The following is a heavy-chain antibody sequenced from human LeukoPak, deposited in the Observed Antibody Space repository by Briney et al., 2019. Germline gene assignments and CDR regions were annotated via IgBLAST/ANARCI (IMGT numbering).Heavy chain of an antibody. CDR3: ARHLAIYDSSGYYYERGRYYFDF. V-gene: IGHV4-39*01. Sequence: SETLSLTCTVCGRSLSSSSYYWGWIRQPPGKGLEWIGTIYYSGITYYNPSLKSRVTISVDTSKNQFSLKLSSVTAADTAVYYCARHLAIYDSSGYYYERGRYYFDFWGQGALVTVSS. CDR2: IYYSGIT. J-gene: IGHJ4*02. D-gene: IGHD3-22*01. CDR1: GRSLSSSSYY.